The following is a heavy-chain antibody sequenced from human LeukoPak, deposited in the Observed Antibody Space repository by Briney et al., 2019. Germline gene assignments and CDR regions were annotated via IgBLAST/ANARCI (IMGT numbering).Heavy chain of an antibody. D-gene: IGHD6-19*01. CDR2: IHTSGST. J-gene: IGHJ4*02. CDR1: GGSISSGTNY. CDR3: GRDVGSVFDY. V-gene: IGHV4-61*02. Sequence: PSQTLSLTCTVSGGSISSGTNYWSWIRQPAGKGLEWIGRIHTSGSTNHNPSLRSRVTISVDTSKNQFSLKLTSVTAADTAIYYCGRDVGSVFDYWGQGTLVTVSS.